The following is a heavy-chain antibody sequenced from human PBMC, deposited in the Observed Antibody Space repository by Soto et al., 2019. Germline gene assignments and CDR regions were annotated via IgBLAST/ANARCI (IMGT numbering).Heavy chain of an antibody. Sequence: ASVKVSCKASGYTFTSYYMHWVRQAPGQGLEWMGIINPSGGSKSYEQKFQGRVTRTRDTSTSTVYMELSSLRSEDTAVYYCARDPPLGGWNLTPRGDYWGQGTQVTVSS. V-gene: IGHV1-46*01. CDR3: ARDPPLGGWNLTPRGDY. CDR2: INPSGGSK. D-gene: IGHD1-7*01. J-gene: IGHJ4*02. CDR1: GYTFTSYY.